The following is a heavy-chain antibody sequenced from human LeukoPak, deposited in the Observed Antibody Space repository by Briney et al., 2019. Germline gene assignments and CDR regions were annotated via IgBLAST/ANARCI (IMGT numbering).Heavy chain of an antibody. CDR3: ARHGDDILLYYFDY. CDR1: GFTFSSYE. J-gene: IGHJ4*02. CDR2: ISSSGSTI. Sequence: GGSLRLSCAASGFTFSSYEMNWVRQAPGKGLEWVSYISSSGSTIYYADSVKGRFTISRDNAKNSLYLQMNSLRAEDTAVYYCARHGDDILLYYFDYWGQGTLVTVSS. D-gene: IGHD2-8*01. V-gene: IGHV3-48*03.